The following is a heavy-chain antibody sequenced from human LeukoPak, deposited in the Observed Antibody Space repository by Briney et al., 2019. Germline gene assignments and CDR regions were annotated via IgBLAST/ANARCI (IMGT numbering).Heavy chain of an antibody. J-gene: IGHJ4*02. Sequence: GESLKISCKGSGYSFTSYWIGWVRQMPGKGLEWMRIIFPGDSDSRYSPSFQGQVTISVDKSISTAYLQWNSLKASDTAIYYCARFRDDFPDYWGQGTLIIVSS. D-gene: IGHD5-24*01. CDR1: GYSFTSYW. V-gene: IGHV5-51*01. CDR2: IFPGDSDS. CDR3: ARFRDDFPDY.